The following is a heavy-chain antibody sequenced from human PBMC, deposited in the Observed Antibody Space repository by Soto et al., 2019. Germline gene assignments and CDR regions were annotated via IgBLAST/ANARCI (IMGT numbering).Heavy chain of an antibody. V-gene: IGHV3-23*01. CDR3: AKRVIYSSGLWYFDY. Sequence: GGSLRLSCAASGFTFSSYAMSWVRQAPGKGLEWVSAISGSGGSTYYADSVKGRFTISRDNSKNTLYLQMNSLRAEDTAVYYCAKRVIYSSGLWYFDYWGQGTLVTVSS. CDR2: ISGSGGST. D-gene: IGHD6-19*01. J-gene: IGHJ4*02. CDR1: GFTFSSYA.